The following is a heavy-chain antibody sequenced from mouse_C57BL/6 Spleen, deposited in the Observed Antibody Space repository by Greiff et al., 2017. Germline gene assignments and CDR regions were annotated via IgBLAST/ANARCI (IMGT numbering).Heavy chain of an antibody. CDR1: GFNIKNTY. J-gene: IGHJ4*01. CDR3: ARRYYGRSYPYAMDY. V-gene: IGHV14-3*01. D-gene: IGHD1-1*01. Sequence: EVQLQQSVAELVRPGASVKLSCTASGFNIKNTYMHWVKQRPEQGLEWIGRIDPANGNTKYASKFQGKATITADTSSNTAYLQLSSLTSEDTTIYYCARRYYGRSYPYAMDYWGQGTSVTVSS. CDR2: IDPANGNT.